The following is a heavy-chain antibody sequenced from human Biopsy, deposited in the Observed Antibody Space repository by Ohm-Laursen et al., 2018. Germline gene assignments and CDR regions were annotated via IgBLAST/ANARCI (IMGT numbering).Heavy chain of an antibody. Sequence: SSVKVSCKASGGPSSNYAFSWVRQAPGQGLEWVGRIVPILGHLNYAQRFQGRVSITADKSTSYVYMELSRLTSGDTAVYYCAADADGYYTEFDYWGPGTLVTVSS. CDR2: IVPILGHL. J-gene: IGHJ4*02. CDR1: GGPSSNYA. CDR3: AADADGYYTEFDY. V-gene: IGHV1-69*04. D-gene: IGHD3-3*01.